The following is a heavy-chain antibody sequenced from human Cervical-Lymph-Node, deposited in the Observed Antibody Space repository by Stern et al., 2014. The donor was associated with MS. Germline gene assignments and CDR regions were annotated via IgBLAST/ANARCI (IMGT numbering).Heavy chain of an antibody. J-gene: IGHJ4*02. CDR1: AYTFTNYY. V-gene: IGHV1-46*03. CDR2: INPRSGTP. D-gene: IGHD2-2*01. CDR3: ATLCAPLSSSFDY. Sequence: QVQLVQSGAEVKKPGASVKVSCKTSAYTFTNYYMHWVRQAPGQGLEWMGLINPRSGTPSYTQKFQGRVPMARDTSTSTVYMDLSSLRSDDTAVYYCATLCAPLSSSFDYWGQGTLVTVSS.